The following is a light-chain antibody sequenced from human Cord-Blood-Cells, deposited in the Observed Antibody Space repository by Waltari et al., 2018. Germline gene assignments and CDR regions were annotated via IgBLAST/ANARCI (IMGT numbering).Light chain of an antibody. Sequence: SYVLTQPPSVSVAPGKTARITCGGNNIGSTSVHWYQQKPGQAPVLVIYYDSDRPSGIPERFSGSNSGNTATLTISRVEAGDEADYYCQVWDSSSDHNVVFGGGTKLTVL. CDR2: YDS. V-gene: IGLV3-21*04. J-gene: IGLJ2*01. CDR1: NIGSTS. CDR3: QVWDSSSDHNVV.